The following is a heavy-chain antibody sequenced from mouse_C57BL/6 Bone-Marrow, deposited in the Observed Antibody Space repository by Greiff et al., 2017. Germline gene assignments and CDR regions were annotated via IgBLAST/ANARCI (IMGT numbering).Heavy chain of an antibody. V-gene: IGHV1-61*01. CDR3: ARRAIITTVVAGDY. CDR1: GYTFTSYW. D-gene: IGHD1-1*01. Sequence: VQLQQPGAELVRPGSSVKLSCKASGYTFTSYWMDWVKQRPGQGLEWIGNIYPSDSETHYNQKFKDKATLTVDKSSSTAYMQLSSLTSEDSAVYYCARRAIITTVVAGDYWGQGTSVTVSS. CDR2: IYPSDSET. J-gene: IGHJ4*01.